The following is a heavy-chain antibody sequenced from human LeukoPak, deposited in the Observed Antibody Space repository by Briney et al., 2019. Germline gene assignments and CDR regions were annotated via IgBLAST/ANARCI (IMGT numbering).Heavy chain of an antibody. J-gene: IGHJ4*02. CDR2: MNPNSGNT. CDR3: ARGARRSSSWYRPIGY. Sequence: GASVKVSCKASGYTFTSYDINWVRQATGQGLEWMGWMNPNSGNTGYAQKFQGRVTITRNTSISTAYMELSSLRSEDTAVYYCARGARRSSSWYRPIGYWGQGTLVTVSS. V-gene: IGHV1-8*03. CDR1: GYTFTSYD. D-gene: IGHD6-13*01.